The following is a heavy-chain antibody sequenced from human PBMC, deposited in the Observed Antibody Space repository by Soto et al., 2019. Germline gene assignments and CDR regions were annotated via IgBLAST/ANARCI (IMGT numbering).Heavy chain of an antibody. Sequence: ASVKVSCKSSGYTFTSYGISCVRQAPGQGLEWMGWISAYNGNTNYAQKLQGRVTMTTDTSTSTAYMELRSLRSDDTAVYYCARVGFDYDILTGYYNDYWGQGTLVTVSS. D-gene: IGHD3-9*01. CDR2: ISAYNGNT. J-gene: IGHJ4*02. CDR3: ARVGFDYDILTGYYNDY. V-gene: IGHV1-18*01. CDR1: GYTFTSYG.